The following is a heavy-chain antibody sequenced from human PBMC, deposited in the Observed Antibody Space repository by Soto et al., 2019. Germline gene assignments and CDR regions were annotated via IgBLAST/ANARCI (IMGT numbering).Heavy chain of an antibody. CDR1: GFAFSSYS. CDR3: ARRRFGDY. Sequence: EVQLVESGGGLVKPGGSLRLSCAASGFAFSSYSMNWVRQAPGKGLEWVSSISSSSSYIYYADSGKGRFTISRDNAKNSRYLQMNSLGGEDTAVYYCARRRFGDYWGQGSLVTVS. D-gene: IGHD3-16*01. J-gene: IGHJ4*02. CDR2: ISSSSSYI. V-gene: IGHV3-21*01.